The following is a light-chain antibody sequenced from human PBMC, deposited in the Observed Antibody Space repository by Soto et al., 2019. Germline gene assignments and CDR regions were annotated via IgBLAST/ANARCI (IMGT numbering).Light chain of an antibody. CDR3: SSYTTSSTTPYV. V-gene: IGLV2-14*01. J-gene: IGLJ1*01. CDR2: EVS. Sequence: QSVLAQPASVSGSPGQSITISCTGTSSDIGGYNSVSWYQQHPRKAPKLMIYEVSNRPSGVSNRFSGSKSGNTASLTISGLQAEDEADYYCSSYTTSSTTPYVFGTGTKVTVL. CDR1: SSDIGGYNS.